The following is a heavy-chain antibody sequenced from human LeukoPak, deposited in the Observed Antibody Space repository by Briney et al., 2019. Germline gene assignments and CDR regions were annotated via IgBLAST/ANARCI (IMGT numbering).Heavy chain of an antibody. Sequence: SETLSLTCAVSGGSISSGGYSWSWIRQPPGKGLEWIGYIYYSGSTYYNPSLKSRVTISVDASKNQFSLKLSAVTAADTAVYYCARHRPPMIVVAQTRGRPVDAFDIWGQGTMVTVSS. V-gene: IGHV4-30-4*07. CDR3: ARHRPPMIVVAQTRGRPVDAFDI. CDR1: GGSISSGGYS. J-gene: IGHJ3*02. D-gene: IGHD3-22*01. CDR2: IYYSGST.